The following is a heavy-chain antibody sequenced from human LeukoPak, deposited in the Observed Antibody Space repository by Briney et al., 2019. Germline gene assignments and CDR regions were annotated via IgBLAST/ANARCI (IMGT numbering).Heavy chain of an antibody. CDR1: GLTFSNAW. Sequence: GGSLRLSCAASGLTFSNAWMSWVRQAPGKGLEWVGRIKSKTDGGTTDYAAPVKGRFTISRDDSKNTLYLQMNSLKTEDTAVYYCTTSGSYGTYYFDYWGQGTLVTVSS. CDR2: IKSKTDGGTT. V-gene: IGHV3-15*01. CDR3: TTSGSYGTYYFDY. J-gene: IGHJ4*02. D-gene: IGHD1-26*01.